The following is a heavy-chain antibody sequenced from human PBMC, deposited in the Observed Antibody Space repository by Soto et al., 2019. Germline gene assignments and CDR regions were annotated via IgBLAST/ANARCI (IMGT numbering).Heavy chain of an antibody. CDR2: IWYDGSNK. V-gene: IGHV3-33*01. CDR1: GFTFSSYG. J-gene: IGHJ6*02. CDR3: LKGGGSYERNYYGMDV. D-gene: IGHD1-26*01. Sequence: PGGSLRLSCAAPGFTFSSYGMHWVRQAPGKGLEWVAVIWYDGSNKYYADSVKGRFTISRDNSKNTPYLQMSSLRAEDTAVYYCLKGGGSYERNYYGMDVWGQGTTVTVSS.